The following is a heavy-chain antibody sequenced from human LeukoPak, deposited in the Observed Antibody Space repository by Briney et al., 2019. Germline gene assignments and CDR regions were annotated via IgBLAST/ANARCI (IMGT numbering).Heavy chain of an antibody. CDR3: ARDRTTMVRPYYFDY. V-gene: IGHV3-21*01. Sequence: GGSLRLSCAASGFTFSSYSMNWVRQAPGKGLEWVSSISSSSSYIYYADSVKGRFTISRDNAKNSLYLQMNSLRAEDTAVYYCARDRTTMVRPYYFDYWGQGTLVTVSS. CDR1: GFTFSSYS. D-gene: IGHD3-10*01. J-gene: IGHJ4*02. CDR2: ISSSSSYI.